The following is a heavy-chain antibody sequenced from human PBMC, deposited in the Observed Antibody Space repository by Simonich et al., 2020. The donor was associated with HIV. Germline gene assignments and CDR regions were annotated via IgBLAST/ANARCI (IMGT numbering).Heavy chain of an antibody. CDR3: ARDSATRTDAGAFDI. CDR1: GYTFTTYS. Sequence: QVHLVQSGAEVKKPGASVKLSCKASGYTFTTYSMHWVRQAPGQRLEWMGWINAGNGSSKYSQKFQGRVTITRDTSASTAYMELSSLTSEDTAVYYCARDSATRTDAGAFDIWGQGTMVTVSS. J-gene: IGHJ3*02. D-gene: IGHD1-1*01. CDR2: INAGNGSS. V-gene: IGHV1-3*01.